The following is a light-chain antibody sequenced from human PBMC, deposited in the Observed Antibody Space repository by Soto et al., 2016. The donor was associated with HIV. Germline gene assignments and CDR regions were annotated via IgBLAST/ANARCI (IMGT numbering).Light chain of an antibody. CDR2: DDR. CDR1: NIGTKS. V-gene: IGLV3-21*03. J-gene: IGLJ1*01. CDR3: QVWDNNDHYV. Sequence: SYELTQPPSLSVAPGKTATVTCGGNNIGTKSVHWYQQKSGQAPVLVVYDDRDRPSGIPERFSGSNSGNTATLIISRAEAGDEADYFCQVWDNNDHYVFGPGTKVSVL.